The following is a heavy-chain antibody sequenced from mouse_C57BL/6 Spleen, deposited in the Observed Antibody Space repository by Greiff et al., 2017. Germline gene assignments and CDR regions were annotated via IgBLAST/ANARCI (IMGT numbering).Heavy chain of an antibody. CDR2: INPNNGGT. D-gene: IGHD2-3*01. J-gene: IGHJ3*01. CDR3: ASYDCYYGFAY. Sequence: VQLQQSGPELVKPGASVKIPCKASGYTFTDYNMDWVQQSHGKSLEWIGDINPNNGGTIYNQKFKGKATLTVDKSSSTAYMELRSLTSEDTAVYYCASYDCYYGFAYWGQGTLVTVSA. CDR1: GYTFTDYN. V-gene: IGHV1-18*01.